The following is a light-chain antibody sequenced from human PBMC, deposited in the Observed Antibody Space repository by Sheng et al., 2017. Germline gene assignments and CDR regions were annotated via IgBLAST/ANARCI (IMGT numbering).Light chain of an antibody. Sequence: QLVLTQPPSVSGAPGQRVTISCTGNNSNIGADYDVHWYQQVPGTAPKLLIYGNNNRPSGVPDRFSGSKSGTSASLAITGLQAGDEADYYCQSYDSSLSGSVFGGGTKLTVL. J-gene: IGLJ3*02. CDR3: QSYDSSLSGSV. V-gene: IGLV1-40*01. CDR1: NSNIGADYD. CDR2: GNN.